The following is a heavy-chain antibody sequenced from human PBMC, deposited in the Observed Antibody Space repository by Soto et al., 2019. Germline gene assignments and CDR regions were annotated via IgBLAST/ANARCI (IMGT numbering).Heavy chain of an antibody. V-gene: IGHV3-30*18. CDR2: VSHDGVDN. CDR3: AKLIGEVRASGGTGSWIDP. Sequence: PGGSLRLSCSASGSMFSGYGMHWIRQAPGKGLEWVAVVSHDGVDNYYGDSVMGRCTVSRDDSKNTLFLQIDRVTADDSGVYYCAKLIGEVRASGGTGSWIDPLDRGTVVTGSA. J-gene: IGHJ5*02. CDR1: GSMFSGYG. D-gene: IGHD2-15*01.